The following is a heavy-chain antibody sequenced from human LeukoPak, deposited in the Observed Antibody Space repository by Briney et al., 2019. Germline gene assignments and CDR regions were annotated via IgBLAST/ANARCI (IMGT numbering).Heavy chain of an antibody. Sequence: GGSLRLSCAASGLTFSSYWMSWVRQAPGKGLEWVSGVTGSGGNTYYADSVKGRFTLSRDNSKNTLDLQMNSLRAEDTAVYYCAKGWGSQSFFDYWGQGALVTVSS. D-gene: IGHD7-27*01. V-gene: IGHV3-23*01. CDR3: AKGWGSQSFFDY. CDR1: GLTFSSYW. J-gene: IGHJ4*02. CDR2: VTGSGGNT.